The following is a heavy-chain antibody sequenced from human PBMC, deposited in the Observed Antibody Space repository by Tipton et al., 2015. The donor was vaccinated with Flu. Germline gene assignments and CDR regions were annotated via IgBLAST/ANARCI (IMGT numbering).Heavy chain of an antibody. V-gene: IGHV4-59*01. CDR2: IYYSGST. J-gene: IGHJ4*02. D-gene: IGHD6-19*01. CDR3: ARDRGSSGWGFDY. Sequence: TLSLTCTVSGGSISSYYWSWIRQPPGKGLEWIGYIYYSGSTNYNPSLKSRVTISVDTSKNQFSLKLSSVTAADTAVYYCARDRGSSGWGFDYWGQGTLVTVSS. CDR1: GGSISSYY.